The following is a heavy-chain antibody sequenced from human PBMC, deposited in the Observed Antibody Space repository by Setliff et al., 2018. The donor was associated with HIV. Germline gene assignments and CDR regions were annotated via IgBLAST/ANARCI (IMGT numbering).Heavy chain of an antibody. CDR3: ARRIDNSGVDY. V-gene: IGHV4-59*08. J-gene: IGHJ4*02. CDR2: VYYSGSS. CDR1: GDSISSYY. Sequence: PSETLSLTCTVSGDSISSYYWTWIRQPPGKGLEWIGYVYYSGSSNYNPSLQSRVSMSIDTSKNQFSLKLSSVTAADTAMYYRARRIDNSGVDYWGQGTLVTVSS. D-gene: IGHD3-10*01.